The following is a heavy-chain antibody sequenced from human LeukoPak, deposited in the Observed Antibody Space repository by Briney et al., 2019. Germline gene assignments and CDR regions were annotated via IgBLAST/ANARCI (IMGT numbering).Heavy chain of an antibody. CDR3: SRSQFDY. J-gene: IGHJ4*02. CDR1: GFAFSSYW. V-gene: IGHV3-74*03. Sequence: GGSLRPSCEPSGFAFSSYWMLWVRQAPGKGLVWLSRISGDGTIKTYADFVKGRFTISRDNTKNILYLQMNSLKVEDTAMYYCSRSQFDYWGQGALVTVSS. CDR2: ISGDGTIK.